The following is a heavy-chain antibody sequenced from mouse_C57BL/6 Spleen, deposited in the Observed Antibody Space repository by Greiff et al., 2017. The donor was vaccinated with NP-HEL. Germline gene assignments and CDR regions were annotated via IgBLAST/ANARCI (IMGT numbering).Heavy chain of an antibody. V-gene: IGHV1-18*01. Sequence: EVQLQQSGPELVKPGASVKIPCKASGYTFTDYNMDWVKQSHGKSLEWIGDINPNNGGTIYNQKFKGKATLTADKSSSTAYMELRSLTSEDTAVYYCARRGFAMDYWGQGTSVTVSS. CDR2: INPNNGGT. CDR1: GYTFTDYN. CDR3: ARRGFAMDY. J-gene: IGHJ4*01.